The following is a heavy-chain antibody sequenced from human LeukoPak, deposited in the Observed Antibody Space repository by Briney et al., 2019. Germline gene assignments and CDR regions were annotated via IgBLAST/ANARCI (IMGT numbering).Heavy chain of an antibody. J-gene: IGHJ4*02. Sequence: PGGSPRLSCAASGFTFSSYAMHWVRQAPGKGLEYVSAISSNGGSTYYANSVKGRFTISRDNAKNSLYLQMNSLRAEDTAVYYCARGSLRYFDWLVYWGQGTLVTVSS. D-gene: IGHD3-9*01. CDR2: ISSNGGST. CDR1: GFTFSSYA. CDR3: ARGSLRYFDWLVY. V-gene: IGHV3-64*01.